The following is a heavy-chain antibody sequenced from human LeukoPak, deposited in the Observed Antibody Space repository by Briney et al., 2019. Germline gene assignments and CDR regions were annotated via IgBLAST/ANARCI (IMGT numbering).Heavy chain of an antibody. V-gene: IGHV3-21*01. CDR3: ASQYSGSYSVDY. CDR2: ISSSSSYI. CDR1: GFTFSSYC. Sequence: GGSLRLSCAASGFTFSSYCMNWVRQAPGKGLEWVSSISSSSSYIYYADSVKGRFTISRDNAKNSLYLQMNSLRAEDTAVYYCASQYSGSYSVDYWGQGTLVTVSS. J-gene: IGHJ4*02. D-gene: IGHD1-26*01.